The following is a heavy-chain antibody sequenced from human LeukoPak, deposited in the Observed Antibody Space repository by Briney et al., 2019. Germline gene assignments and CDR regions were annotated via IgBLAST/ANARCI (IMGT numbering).Heavy chain of an antibody. CDR3: AKDGANCSGGSCYFEY. V-gene: IGHV3-23*01. CDR2: ISGSGGST. D-gene: IGHD2-15*01. J-gene: IGHJ4*02. Sequence: GGSLRLSCAASGFTFSSYAMSWVRQAPGKGLEWVSAISGSGGSTYYADSVKGRFTISRDNSKNTLYLQMNSLRAEDTAVYYCAKDGANCSGGSCYFEYWGQGTMVTVSS. CDR1: GFTFSSYA.